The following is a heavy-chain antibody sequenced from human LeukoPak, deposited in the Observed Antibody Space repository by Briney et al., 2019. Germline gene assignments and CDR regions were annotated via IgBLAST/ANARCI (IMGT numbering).Heavy chain of an antibody. CDR3: ASSRSAGLWFG. D-gene: IGHD3-10*01. Sequence: SETLSLTCTVSGGSISSYYWSWIRQPPGKGLEWIGYIYYSGSTNYNPSLKGRVTISVDTSKNQFSLKLSSVTAADTAVYYCASSRSAGLWFGWGQGTLVTVSS. V-gene: IGHV4-59*01. CDR1: GGSISSYY. CDR2: IYYSGST. J-gene: IGHJ4*02.